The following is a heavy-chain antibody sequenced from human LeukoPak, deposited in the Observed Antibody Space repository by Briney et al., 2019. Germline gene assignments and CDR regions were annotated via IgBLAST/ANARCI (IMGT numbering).Heavy chain of an antibody. J-gene: IGHJ5*02. CDR3: ARGVSEYYYDSSGYYTGSYDP. D-gene: IGHD3-22*01. CDR2: ISSDGSST. Sequence: GGSLRLSCAASGFTFSDYWMHWVRQAPGKGLVWVSRISSDGSSTSYADTVKGRFTVSRDNAKNTLYLQMNSLRDEDTAVYYCARGVSEYYYDSSGYYTGSYDPWGQGTLVTVSS. V-gene: IGHV3-74*01. CDR1: GFTFSDYW.